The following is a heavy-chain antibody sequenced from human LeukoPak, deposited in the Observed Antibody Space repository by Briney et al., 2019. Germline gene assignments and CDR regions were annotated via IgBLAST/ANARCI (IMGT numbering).Heavy chain of an antibody. CDR1: GFTFSNYG. CDR2: IRNDASDE. V-gene: IGHV3-30*02. Sequence: HPGGSLRLSCAASGFTFSNYGMHWVRQAPGKGLEWVAFIRNDASDEYYADSVKGRFTISRDNSENTLYLQMNSLKIEDTAVYYCAKDQSHHDSSGSLYDPWGQGSLVTVSS. D-gene: IGHD3-22*01. J-gene: IGHJ5*02. CDR3: AKDQSHHDSSGSLYDP.